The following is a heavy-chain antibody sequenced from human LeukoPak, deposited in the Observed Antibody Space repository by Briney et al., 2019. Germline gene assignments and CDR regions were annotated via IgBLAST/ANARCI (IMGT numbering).Heavy chain of an antibody. CDR2: IYTRGST. CDR3: ARDRDYSNTFDY. Sequence: SQTLSLTCTASGGSISSYYWSWIRRPAGKGLEWIGRIYTRGSTNYNPSLKSRVTMSVDTSKNQFSLKLSSVTAADTAVYYCARDRDYSNTFDYWGQGTLVTVSS. V-gene: IGHV4-4*07. CDR1: GGSISSYY. D-gene: IGHD4-11*01. J-gene: IGHJ4*02.